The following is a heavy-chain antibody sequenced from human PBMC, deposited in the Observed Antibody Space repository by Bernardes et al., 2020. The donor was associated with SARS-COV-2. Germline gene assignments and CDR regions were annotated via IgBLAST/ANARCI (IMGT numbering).Heavy chain of an antibody. CDR1: GFTFDDYA. Sequence: GGSLRLSCAASGFTFDDYAMHWVRQAPGKGLEWVSGISWNSGSIGYADSVKGRFTISRDNAKNSLYLQMNSLRAEDTALYYCAKDPHGMDVWGQGTTVTVSS. CDR3: AKDPHGMDV. V-gene: IGHV3-9*01. J-gene: IGHJ6*02. CDR2: ISWNSGSI.